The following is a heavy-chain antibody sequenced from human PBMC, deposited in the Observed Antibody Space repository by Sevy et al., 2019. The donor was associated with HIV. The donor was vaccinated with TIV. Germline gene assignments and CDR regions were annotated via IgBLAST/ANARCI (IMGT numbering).Heavy chain of an antibody. CDR1: GFTFSSYR. Sequence: GGSLRLSCAASGFTFSSYRMTWVRQAPGKGLEWVSCISSNSAYIKYADSVKGRFTISRDNAKNLLYLQMDSLRAEDTAVYYCATAVLEISTWRSDYWGQGTQVTVSS. V-gene: IGHV3-21*01. D-gene: IGHD1-1*01. CDR2: ISSNSAYI. J-gene: IGHJ4*02. CDR3: ATAVLEISTWRSDY.